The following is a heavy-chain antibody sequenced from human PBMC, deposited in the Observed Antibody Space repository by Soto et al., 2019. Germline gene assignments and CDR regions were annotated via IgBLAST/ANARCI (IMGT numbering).Heavy chain of an antibody. Sequence: ASVKVSWKASGYAFTSYYMHWVRQAPGQGLEWMGIINPSGGSTSYAQKFQGRVTMTRDTSTSTVYMELSSLRSEDTAVYYCARFIVGATTSDAFDIWGQGTMVTVSS. D-gene: IGHD1-26*01. J-gene: IGHJ3*02. V-gene: IGHV1-46*01. CDR1: GYAFTSYY. CDR3: ARFIVGATTSDAFDI. CDR2: INPSGGST.